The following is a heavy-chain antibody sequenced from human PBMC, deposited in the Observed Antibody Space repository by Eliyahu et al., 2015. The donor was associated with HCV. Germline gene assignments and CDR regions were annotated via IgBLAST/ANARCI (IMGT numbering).Heavy chain of an antibody. CDR2: IYTSGST. CDR1: GGSXSSYY. V-gene: IGHV4-4*07. CDR3: ARDRGVTGTTSQKQAPTYYYYGMDV. Sequence: QVQLQESGPGLVKPSETLSLTCTXSGGSXSSYYXSWIRQPAGKGLEWIGRIYTSGSTNYNPSLKSRVTMSVDTSKNQFSLKLSSVTAADTAVYYCARDRGVTGTTSQKQAPTYYYYGMDVWGQGTTVTVSS. J-gene: IGHJ6*02. D-gene: IGHD1-7*01.